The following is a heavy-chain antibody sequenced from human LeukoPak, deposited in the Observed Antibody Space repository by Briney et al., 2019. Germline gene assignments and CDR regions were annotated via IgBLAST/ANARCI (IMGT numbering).Heavy chain of an antibody. Sequence: GGSLRLSCAASGFTVSSNYMSWVRQAPGKGLEWVSAISASGGSTYYADSVKGRFTISRDNSKNTLYLQMNSLRAEDTAVYYCAKVGRSKAFDIWGQGTMVTVSS. J-gene: IGHJ3*02. CDR3: AKVGRSKAFDI. CDR1: GFTVSSNY. V-gene: IGHV3-23*01. CDR2: ISASGGST.